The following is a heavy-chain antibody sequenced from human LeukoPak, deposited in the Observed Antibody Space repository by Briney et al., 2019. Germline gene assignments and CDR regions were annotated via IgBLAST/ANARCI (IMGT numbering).Heavy chain of an antibody. CDR3: ARDAWGYSRDPRSKYFQH. CDR1: GYTFTSYG. Sequence: ASVKVSCKASGYTFTSYGISWVRQAPGQGLEWMGWISAYNGNTNYAQKLQGRVTMTTDTSTSTACMELRSLRSDDTAVYYCARDAWGYSRDPRSKYFQHWGQGTLVTVSS. CDR2: ISAYNGNT. J-gene: IGHJ1*01. V-gene: IGHV1-18*01. D-gene: IGHD6-13*01.